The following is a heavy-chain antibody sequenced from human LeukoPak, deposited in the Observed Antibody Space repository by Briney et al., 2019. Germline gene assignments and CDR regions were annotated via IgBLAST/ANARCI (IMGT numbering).Heavy chain of an antibody. V-gene: IGHV4-59*13. CDR3: ASSTLYRSAGRFDP. CDR2: VYYSWST. J-gene: IGHJ5*02. D-gene: IGHD1-26*01. Sequence: PAETLSLTCTVSGGFLSCYYWSWVRQPPGRGLEGIGDVYYSWSTKYNPSLKSRVTISVDTSKNQFSLKLSSVTAADTAVHYCASSTLYRSAGRFDPWGQGTLVTVSS. CDR1: GGFLSCYY.